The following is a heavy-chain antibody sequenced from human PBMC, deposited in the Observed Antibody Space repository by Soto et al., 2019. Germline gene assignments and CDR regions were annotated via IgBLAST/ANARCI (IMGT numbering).Heavy chain of an antibody. V-gene: IGHV3-74*01. CDR1: EFNFSSYW. D-gene: IGHD6-19*01. CDR2: INSDGSST. J-gene: IGHJ5*02. CDR3: AAYGIAVAGSDP. Sequence: EVQLVESGGGLVQPGGSLRLSCAASEFNFSSYWMHWVRQAPEKGLVWVSRINSDGSSTSYADSVKGRFTISRDNAKNTLYLQMISLRAEVTAVYYCAAYGIAVAGSDPWGQGTLVTVSS.